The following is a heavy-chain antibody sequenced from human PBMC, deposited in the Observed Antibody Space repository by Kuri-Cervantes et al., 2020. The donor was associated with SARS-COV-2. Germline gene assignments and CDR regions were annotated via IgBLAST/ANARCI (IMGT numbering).Heavy chain of an antibody. D-gene: IGHD5-18*01. CDR3: ARDQGVDTAMVDFDY. CDR1: GGTFSSYA. V-gene: IGHV1-69*10. J-gene: IGHJ4*02. Sequence: SVKVSCKASGGTFSSYAISWVRQAPGQGLEWMGGIIPIFGIANYAQKFQGRVTITADKSTSTAYMELSSLRSDDTAVYYCARDQGVDTAMVDFDYWGQGTLVTVSS. CDR2: IIPIFGIA.